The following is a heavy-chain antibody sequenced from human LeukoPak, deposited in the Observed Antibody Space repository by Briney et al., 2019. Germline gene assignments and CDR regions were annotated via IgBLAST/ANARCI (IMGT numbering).Heavy chain of an antibody. J-gene: IGHJ4*02. Sequence: GGSPRLSCAASGFTFSSYGMHWVRQAPGKGLEWVAVIWYDGSNKYYADSVKGRFTISRDNSKNTLYLQMNSLRAEDTAVYYCAKPQSREGFWSGYGGSSPYYFDYWGQGTLVTVSS. D-gene: IGHD3-3*01. CDR1: GFTFSSYG. CDR3: AKPQSREGFWSGYGGSSPYYFDY. CDR2: IWYDGSNK. V-gene: IGHV3-33*06.